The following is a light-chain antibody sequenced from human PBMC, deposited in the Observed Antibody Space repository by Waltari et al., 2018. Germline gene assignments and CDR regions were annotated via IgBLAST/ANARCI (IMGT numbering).Light chain of an antibody. Sequence: EIVLTQPPGTLSLSPGERATISCRASQSIAGNYLADDQQKAGQAPRLIIYSAFSRANGNPVRFTGSGSGRDLPLSISGLEPEDFAVYFCQQYGSSPGTVGPVTKVEVK. CDR1: QSIAGNY. J-gene: IGKJ1*01. V-gene: IGKV3-20*01. CDR3: QQYGSSPGT. CDR2: SAF.